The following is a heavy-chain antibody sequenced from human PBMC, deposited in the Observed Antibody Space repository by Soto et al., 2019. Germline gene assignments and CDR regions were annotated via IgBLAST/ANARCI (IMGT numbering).Heavy chain of an antibody. V-gene: IGHV3-23*01. D-gene: IGHD2-2*01. CDR2: MSGSGGYT. Sequence: GGSLRLSCSASGFIFGNFAMNWVRQAPGKGLEWVSTMSGSGGYTYYADSVKGRLTISSGNSKDSLYLQMNSLKAEDTAVYFCAKALGYCSDTSCVAFDSWAQGTLVTVSS. CDR3: AKALGYCSDTSCVAFDS. J-gene: IGHJ4*02. CDR1: GFIFGNFA.